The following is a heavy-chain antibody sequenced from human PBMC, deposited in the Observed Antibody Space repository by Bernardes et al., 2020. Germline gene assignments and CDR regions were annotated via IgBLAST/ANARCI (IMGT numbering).Heavy chain of an antibody. J-gene: IGHJ6*03. D-gene: IGHD6-13*01. V-gene: IGHV7-4-1*02. CDR2: INTNTGNP. CDR1: GYTFTSYA. Sequence: ASVKVSCKASGYTFTSYAMNWVRQAPGQGLEWMGWINTNTGNPTYAQGFTGRFVFSLDTSVSTAYLQISSLKAEDTAVYYCARSDPYSSSWYYYYYYMDVWGKGTTVTVSS. CDR3: ARSDPYSSSWYYYYYYMDV.